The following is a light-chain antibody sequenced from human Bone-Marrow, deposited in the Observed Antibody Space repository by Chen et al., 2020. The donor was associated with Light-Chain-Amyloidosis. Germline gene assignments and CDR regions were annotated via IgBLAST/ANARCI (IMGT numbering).Light chain of an antibody. J-gene: IGKJ1*01. CDR2: GAS. V-gene: IGKV3-15*01. Sequence: DIVMTQSPPTLSVSPGERATLACRASQSVSSNLAWHQQKPGQAPRRLIYGASTRATGIPARFSGSGSGTAVTLINSSREAEDFAVYYCQRYNNWPPWTFGQGTKVEIK. CDR3: QRYNNWPPWT. CDR1: QSVSSN.